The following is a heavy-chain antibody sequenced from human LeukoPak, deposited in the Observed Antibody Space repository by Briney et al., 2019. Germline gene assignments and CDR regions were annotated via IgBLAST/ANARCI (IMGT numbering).Heavy chain of an antibody. V-gene: IGHV4-31*03. J-gene: IGHJ4*02. D-gene: IGHD2-15*01. CDR2: IYYSGST. CDR3: ARGTTAAAWVY. CDR1: GGSISSGGYY. Sequence: SETLSLTCTVSGGSISSGGYYWSWIRQHPGTGLEWIGYIYYSGSTYYNPSLKSRVTISVDTSKNQFSLKLSSVTAADTAMYYCARGTTAAAWVYWGQGTLVTVSS.